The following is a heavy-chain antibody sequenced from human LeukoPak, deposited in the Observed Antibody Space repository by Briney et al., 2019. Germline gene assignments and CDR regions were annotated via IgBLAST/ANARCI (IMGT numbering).Heavy chain of an antibody. V-gene: IGHV3-30*04. CDR2: ISYDGVYK. J-gene: IGHJ2*01. Sequence: GALRLSCSAPGFTLSSPAMDWVRQAPGKGVEGVKFISYDGVYKYYSDSVKGRFTISRDTSKNTFYLEMNSLRVEDTAVYYCARETLRDLHWDFDFWGRGTLVTVSS. CDR3: ARETLRDLHWDFDF. CDR1: GFTLSSPA.